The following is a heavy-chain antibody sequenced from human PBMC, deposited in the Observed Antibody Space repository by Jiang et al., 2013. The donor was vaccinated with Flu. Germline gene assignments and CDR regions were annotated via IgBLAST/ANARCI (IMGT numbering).Heavy chain of an antibody. J-gene: IGHJ4*02. CDR3: ATLRGSTYDSYLLDF. D-gene: IGHD2-2*01. Sequence: VQLLESGGGVVQPGGSLRLSCVASGFTFSYYAMHWVRQAPGKGLEWVARIWHDGSNRYYADSVNGRFTVSRDNSKNTLYLQMNSLRAEDTALYYCATLRGSTYDSYLLDFWGQGTLVSVSS. CDR1: GFTFSYYA. V-gene: IGHV3-30*02. CDR2: IWHDGSNR.